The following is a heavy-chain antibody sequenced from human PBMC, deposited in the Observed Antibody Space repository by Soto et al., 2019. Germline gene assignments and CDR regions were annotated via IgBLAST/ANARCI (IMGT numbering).Heavy chain of an antibody. CDR2: INPNSGGT. V-gene: IGHV1-2*02. Sequence: ASVKVSCKASGYTFTGYYMHWVRQAPGQGLEWMGWINPNSGGTNYAQKFQGRVTMTRDTSISTAYMELSRLRSDDTAVYYCASAEGDYVWGGYRPNIDYYYGMDVWGQGTTVTVSS. CDR3: ASAEGDYVWGGYRPNIDYYYGMDV. D-gene: IGHD3-16*02. J-gene: IGHJ6*02. CDR1: GYTFTGYY.